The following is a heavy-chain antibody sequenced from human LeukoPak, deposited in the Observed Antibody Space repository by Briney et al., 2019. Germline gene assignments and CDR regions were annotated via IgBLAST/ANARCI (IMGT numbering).Heavy chain of an antibody. CDR1: GGTFSSYA. CDR3: ARAPYYYDSSGYLHY. Sequence: SVKVSCKASGGTFSSYAISWVRQAPGQGLECMGRIIPMFGTANYAQKFQGRVTITTDESTSTAYMELSSLRSEDTAVYYCARAPYYYDSSGYLHYWGQGTLVTVSS. J-gene: IGHJ4*02. D-gene: IGHD3-22*01. V-gene: IGHV1-69*05. CDR2: IIPMFGTA.